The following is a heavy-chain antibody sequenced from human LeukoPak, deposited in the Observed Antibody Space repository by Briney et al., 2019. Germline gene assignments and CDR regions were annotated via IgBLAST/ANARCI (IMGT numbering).Heavy chain of an antibody. J-gene: IGHJ4*02. Sequence: GGSLRLSCAASGFTLSNYAMSWVRQAPGKGLEWVSTITGSGGSTYYADSVKGRFTISRDNSKNTLYLQMNNLGAEDTAAFYCAKAMRGSALVFDYWGQGTLVTVSS. D-gene: IGHD2-15*01. CDR3: AKAMRGSALVFDY. CDR2: ITGSGGST. CDR1: GFTLSNYA. V-gene: IGHV3-23*01.